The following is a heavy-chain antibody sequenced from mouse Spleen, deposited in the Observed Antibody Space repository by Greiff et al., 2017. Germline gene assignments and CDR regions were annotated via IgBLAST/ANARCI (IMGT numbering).Heavy chain of an antibody. CDR1: GYTFTDYN. Sequence: EVKLMESGPELVKPGASVKIPCKASGYTFTDYNMDWVQQSPGKSLEWIGDISPNNGGTIYSQKFKGKATLTVDKSSSTAYMELRSLTSEDTAVYYCARGMTPYAMDYWGRGTSVTGSS. CDR3: ARGMTPYAMDY. CDR2: ISPNNGGT. J-gene: IGHJ4*01. V-gene: IGHV1-18*01.